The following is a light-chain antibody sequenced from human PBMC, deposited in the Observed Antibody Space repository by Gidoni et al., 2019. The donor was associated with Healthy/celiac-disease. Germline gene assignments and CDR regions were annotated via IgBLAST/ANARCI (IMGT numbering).Light chain of an antibody. V-gene: IGKV3-20*01. CDR3: QQYGSSHLFT. CDR2: GAS. Sequence: EIVLTQSPCTLSLSPGERATLSCRASQSVSSSYLAWYQQKPGKAPRLLIYGASSRATGIPDRVSGSGSGTDFTLTISRLEPEDFAVYYCQQYGSSHLFTFGPGTKVDIK. J-gene: IGKJ3*01. CDR1: QSVSSSY.